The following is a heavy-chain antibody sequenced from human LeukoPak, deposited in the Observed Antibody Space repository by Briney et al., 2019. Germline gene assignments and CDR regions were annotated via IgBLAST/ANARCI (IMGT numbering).Heavy chain of an antibody. V-gene: IGHV4-39*01. CDR2: IYYSGST. D-gene: IGHD2-21*02. J-gene: IGHJ4*02. CDR3: ASPARAYCGGDCYPDPHFDY. CDR1: GGSIRRSIYY. Sequence: SETLSLTCNVSGGSIRRSIYYWDWIRQPPGKGLEWIGSIYYSGSTYYNPSLKSRVTISVDTSKNQFSLKLSSVTAADTAVYYCASPARAYCGGDCYPDPHFDYWGQGTLVTVSS.